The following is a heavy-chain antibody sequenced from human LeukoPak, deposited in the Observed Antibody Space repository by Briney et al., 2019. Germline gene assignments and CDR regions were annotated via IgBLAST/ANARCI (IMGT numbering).Heavy chain of an antibody. J-gene: IGHJ3*02. CDR3: ARDLRDYDCVWGSRTHAFDI. Sequence: PSETLSLTCTVSGGSISSYYWSWIRQPAGKGLEWIGRIYTSGSTNYNPSLKSRVTMSVDTSKNQFSLKLSSVTAADTAVYHCARDLRDYDCVWGSRTHAFDIWGQGTMVTVSS. D-gene: IGHD3-16*01. V-gene: IGHV4-4*07. CDR1: GGSISSYY. CDR2: IYTSGST.